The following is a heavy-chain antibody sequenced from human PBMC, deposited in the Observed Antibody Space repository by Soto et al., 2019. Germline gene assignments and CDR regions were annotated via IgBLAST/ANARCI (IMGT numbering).Heavy chain of an antibody. V-gene: IGHV3-23*01. D-gene: IGHD7-27*01. J-gene: IGHJ3*01. CDR2: IGGPDGDSDGVP. Sequence: VQLLESGGDLVQPGGSLRLSCVASGFILNNYAMSWVRQAPGKGLEWVSTIGGPDGDSDGVPWYEDSVKGRFTISRDSSANTLFLHMDNLRAEDSALYYCVKRGRNWGAFDFWGQGTTVVVSS. CDR3: VKRGRNWGAFDF. CDR1: GFILNNYA.